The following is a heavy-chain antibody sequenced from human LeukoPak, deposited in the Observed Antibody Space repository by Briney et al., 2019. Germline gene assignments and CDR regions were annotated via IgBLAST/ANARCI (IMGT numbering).Heavy chain of an antibody. Sequence: ASVKVSCKASGYTFTSYGISWVRQAPGQGLEWMGWISAYNGNTNYAQELQGRVTMTTDTSTSTAYMELRSLRSDDTAVYYCARGARSLWFGELWDYWGQGTLVTVSS. CDR2: ISAYNGNT. J-gene: IGHJ4*02. CDR1: GYTFTSYG. CDR3: ARGARSLWFGELWDY. V-gene: IGHV1-18*01. D-gene: IGHD3-10*01.